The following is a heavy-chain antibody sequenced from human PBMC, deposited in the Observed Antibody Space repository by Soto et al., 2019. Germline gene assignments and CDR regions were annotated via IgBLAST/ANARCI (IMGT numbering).Heavy chain of an antibody. V-gene: IGHV4-59*01. Sequence: PSETLSLTCTVSGGSISSYYWSWIRQPPGKGLEWIGYIYYSGSTNYNPSLKSRVTISVDTSKNQFSLKLSSVTAADTAVYYCARLELRMGWFDPWGQGTLVTVSS. CDR2: IYYSGST. CDR1: GGSISSYY. J-gene: IGHJ5*02. D-gene: IGHD1-7*01. CDR3: ARLELRMGWFDP.